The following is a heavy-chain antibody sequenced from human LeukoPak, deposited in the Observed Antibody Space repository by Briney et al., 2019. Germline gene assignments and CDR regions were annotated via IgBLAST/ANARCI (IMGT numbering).Heavy chain of an antibody. V-gene: IGHV3-23*01. CDR3: ARDRGHSGYDLYDY. CDR2: MKGGGGDT. J-gene: IGHJ4*02. CDR1: GYSFSSYA. D-gene: IGHD5-12*01. Sequence: GGSLRLSCAASGYSFSSYAMSWVRQAPVRGLEWVSSMKGGGGDTYYADFVKGRFTLSRDDSRNTVYLQLNSLRAEDTAVSYCARDRGHSGYDLYDYWGQGTLVTVSS.